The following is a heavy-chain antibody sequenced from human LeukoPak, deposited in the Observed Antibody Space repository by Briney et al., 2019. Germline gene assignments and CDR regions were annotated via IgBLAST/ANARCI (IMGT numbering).Heavy chain of an antibody. CDR2: INPSGGST. V-gene: IGHV1-46*01. D-gene: IGHD3-22*01. Sequence: GASVRVSCTASGYTFTSYYMHWVRQAPGQGLEWMGIINPSGGSTSYAQKFQGRVTMTRDTSTNTVYMELSSLRSEDTAVYYCARDLVFYYDSTITDYYGMDVWGQGTTVTVSS. CDR3: ARDLVFYYDSTITDYYGMDV. CDR1: GYTFTSYY. J-gene: IGHJ6*02.